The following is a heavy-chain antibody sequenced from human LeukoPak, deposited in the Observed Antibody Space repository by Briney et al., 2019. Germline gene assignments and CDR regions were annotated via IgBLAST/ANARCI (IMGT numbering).Heavy chain of an antibody. J-gene: IGHJ6*02. Sequence: TSETLSLTCAVYGGSFSGYYWSWIRQPPGKGLEWIGYIYYSGSTNYNPSLKSRVTISVDTPKNQFSLKLSSVTAADTAVYYCARRYYYGSGSYSMDVWGQGTTVTVSS. CDR1: GGSFSGYY. CDR3: ARRYYYGSGSYSMDV. CDR2: IYYSGST. D-gene: IGHD3-10*01. V-gene: IGHV4-59*01.